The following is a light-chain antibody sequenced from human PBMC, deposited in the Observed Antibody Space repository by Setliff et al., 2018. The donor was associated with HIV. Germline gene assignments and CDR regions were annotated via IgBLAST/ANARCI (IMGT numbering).Light chain of an antibody. V-gene: IGLV2-23*02. Sequence: QSALTQPASVSGSPGQSITISCPGTSSDVGSYNFVSWYQQHPGKAPKLIIYEVSKWPSVVSNHFSGSKSGNEASLTISGLQTEDEAEYYCCSYASTGSFVFGTGTKVTV. CDR3: CSYASTGSFV. CDR2: EVS. J-gene: IGLJ1*01. CDR1: SSDVGSYNF.